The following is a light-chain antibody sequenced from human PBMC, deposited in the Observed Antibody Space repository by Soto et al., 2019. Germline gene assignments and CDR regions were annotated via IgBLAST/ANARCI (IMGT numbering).Light chain of an antibody. J-gene: IGLJ2*01. V-gene: IGLV1-44*01. CDR1: TSSIGSSP. CDR2: SNV. CDR3: ASWDDSLNGPV. Sequence: QSVLTQPPSASGTPGQTVTISCSGSTSSIGSSPISWYQQHPGTAPELLIYSNVQRPSGVPGRFSGSRSGASASLAVSGLQSEDEATYYCASWDDSLNGPVFGGGTKVTVL.